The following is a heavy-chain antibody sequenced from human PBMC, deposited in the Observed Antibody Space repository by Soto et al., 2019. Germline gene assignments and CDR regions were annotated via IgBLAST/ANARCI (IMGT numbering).Heavy chain of an antibody. CDR2: INSDGSTT. CDR3: ARVPTGDYDWV. D-gene: IGHD4-17*01. V-gene: IGHV3-74*01. J-gene: IGHJ4*02. CDR1: GFTFSTHW. Sequence: GGSLRLSCAASGFTFSTHWMHWVRQAPGKGLVWVSRINSDGSTTNYVDSVKGRFTISRDNAKNTVYLQMNSLRAEDTAVYYCARVPTGDYDWVWGQGTLVTVSS.